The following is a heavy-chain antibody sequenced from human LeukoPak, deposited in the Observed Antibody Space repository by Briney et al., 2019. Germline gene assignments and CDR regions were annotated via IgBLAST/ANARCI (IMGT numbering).Heavy chain of an antibody. D-gene: IGHD3-3*01. CDR2: INPNSGGT. V-gene: IGHV1-2*02. Sequence: ASVKVSCKASGYTFTGYYMHWVRQAPGQGLEWMGWINPNSGGTNYAQKFQGRVTMTRDTSISTAYMELSRLRSDDTAVYYCARAGFDPFYDFWSGYRPGTQGFDYWGQGTLVTVSS. CDR1: GYTFTGYY. CDR3: ARAGFDPFYDFWSGYRPGTQGFDY. J-gene: IGHJ4*02.